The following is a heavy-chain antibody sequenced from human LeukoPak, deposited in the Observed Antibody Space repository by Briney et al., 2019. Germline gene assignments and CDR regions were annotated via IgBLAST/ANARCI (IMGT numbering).Heavy chain of an antibody. CDR2: IYPGDSDT. D-gene: IGHD3-22*01. CDR1: GYSFTSYW. J-gene: IGHJ4*02. CDR3: ARHGPTYYDSSGYLVDY. V-gene: IGHV5-51*07. Sequence: GESLKISCKGSGYSFTSYWIGWVHQMPGKGLEWMGIIYPGDSDTRYSPSFQGQVTISADKSISTAYLQWSSLKASDTAMYYCARHGPTYYDSSGYLVDYWGQGTLVTVSS.